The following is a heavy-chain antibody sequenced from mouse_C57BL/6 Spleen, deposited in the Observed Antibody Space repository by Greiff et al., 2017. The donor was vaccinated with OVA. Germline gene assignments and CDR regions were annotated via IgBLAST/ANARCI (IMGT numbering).Heavy chain of an antibody. D-gene: IGHD2-4*01. CDR3: ARGLYDYERGY. CDR2: ISPANGNI. J-gene: IGHJ2*01. Sequence: VQLKESVAELVRPGASVKLSCTASGFNIKNTSMHWVKQRPEQGLEWIGRISPANGNIKYAQKFQGKATITADTATNTPYLQLSSLKSEDTAIYYCARGLYDYERGYWGQGTTLTVSS. V-gene: IGHV14-3*01. CDR1: GFNIKNTS.